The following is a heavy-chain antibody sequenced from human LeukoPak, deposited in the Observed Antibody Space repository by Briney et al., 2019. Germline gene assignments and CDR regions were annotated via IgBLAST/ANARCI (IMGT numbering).Heavy chain of an antibody. CDR3: ARVPGSYYVDFDY. CDR2: ISGDGDTT. J-gene: IGHJ4*02. Sequence: GGSLRLCCTASGFTLTTYAMTWVRQAPGKGLEWVSAISGDGDTTYYADSVRGRFTVSKDNSENTLYLQMNSLRAEDTAVYYCARVPGSYYVDFDYWGRGTLVTVSS. CDR1: GFTLTTYA. D-gene: IGHD3-10*01. V-gene: IGHV3-23*01.